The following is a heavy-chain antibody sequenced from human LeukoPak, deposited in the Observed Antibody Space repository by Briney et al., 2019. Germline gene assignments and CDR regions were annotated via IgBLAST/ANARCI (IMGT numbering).Heavy chain of an antibody. CDR3: ARTKTGDIGSLGSFDY. CDR1: GGSISSGDYY. CDR2: IYYSGST. D-gene: IGHD1-26*01. Sequence: SETLSLTCTVSGGSISSGDYYWSWIRQPPGKGLEWIGYIYYSGSTYYNPSLKSRVTISVDTSKNQFSLKLSSVTAADTAVYFCARTKTGDIGSLGSFDYGGKGPRVTVPS. J-gene: IGHJ4*02. V-gene: IGHV4-30-4*01.